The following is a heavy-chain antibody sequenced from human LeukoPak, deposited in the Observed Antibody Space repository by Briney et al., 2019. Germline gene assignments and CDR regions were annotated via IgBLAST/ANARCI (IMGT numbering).Heavy chain of an antibody. CDR2: IYYSGST. D-gene: IGHD3-22*01. CDR3: ASPPGGSGYSYQFDY. Sequence: SETLSLTCTVSGGSISSGDYYWSWIRQPPGKGLEWSGYIYYSGSTYYNPSLKSRVTISVDTSKNQFSLKLSSVTAADTAVYYCASPPGGSGYSYQFDYWGQGTLVTVSS. CDR1: GGSISSGDYY. J-gene: IGHJ4*02. V-gene: IGHV4-30-4*01.